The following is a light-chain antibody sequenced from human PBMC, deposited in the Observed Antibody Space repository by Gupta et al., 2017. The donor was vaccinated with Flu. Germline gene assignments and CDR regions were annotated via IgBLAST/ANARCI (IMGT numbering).Light chain of an antibody. CDR1: SGSVSASHD. CDR3: LHYMGSGMVA. V-gene: IGLV8-61*01. Sequence: TVTLTCGLSSGSVSASHDPGWCQQKPDQPPRTLIVVTSTRSSGVPDRFSGSIVGNKAATTITGAQPDDEAYYYCLHYMGSGMVAFGGGTKLTVL. J-gene: IGLJ2*01. CDR2: VTS.